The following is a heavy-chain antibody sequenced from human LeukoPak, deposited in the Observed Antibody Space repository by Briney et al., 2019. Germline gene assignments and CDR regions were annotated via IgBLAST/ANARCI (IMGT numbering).Heavy chain of an antibody. J-gene: IGHJ4*02. CDR2: INHSGST. V-gene: IGHV4-34*01. Sequence: PSETLSLTCAVYGGSFSGYYWSWIRQPPGKGLEWIGEINHSGSTNYNPSLKSRVTISVDTSKNQFSLKLSSVTAEDTAVYYCAREWLGSGYDFRYFDYWGQGTLVTVSS. CDR1: GGSFSGYY. D-gene: IGHD5-12*01. CDR3: AREWLGSGYDFRYFDY.